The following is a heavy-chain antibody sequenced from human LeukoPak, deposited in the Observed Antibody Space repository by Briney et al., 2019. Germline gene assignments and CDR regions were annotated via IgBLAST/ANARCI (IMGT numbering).Heavy chain of an antibody. D-gene: IGHD3-22*01. CDR3: ARDVDSSGDHYFDY. CDR1: GYTFTCYY. J-gene: IGHJ4*02. V-gene: IGHV1-2*02. CDR2: INPNSGGT. Sequence: GASVKVSCKASGYTFTCYYMHWVRQAPGQGLEWMGGINPNSGGTNYAQKFHGRVTMTRDTSISTAYMELSRLRSDDTAVYYCARDVDSSGDHYFDYWGQGTLVTVSS.